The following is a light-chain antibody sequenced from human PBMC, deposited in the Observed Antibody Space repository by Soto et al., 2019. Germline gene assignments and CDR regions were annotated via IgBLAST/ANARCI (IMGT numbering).Light chain of an antibody. Sequence: QSVLTRPPSASGTPGQRVTISCSGSSSNIGSNAVNWYQQLPKTAPKLLIYSDNHRPSGVPDRFSVSKSGTSASLAISGLQSEDEADYYCAAWDDSLNGVVFGGGTKLTVL. V-gene: IGLV1-44*01. CDR1: SSNIGSNA. J-gene: IGLJ2*01. CDR2: SDN. CDR3: AAWDDSLNGVV.